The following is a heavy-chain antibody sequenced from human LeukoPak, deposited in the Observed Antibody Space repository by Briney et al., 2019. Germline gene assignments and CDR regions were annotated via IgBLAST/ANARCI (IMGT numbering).Heavy chain of an antibody. V-gene: IGHV1-69*13. CDR2: IIPIFGTA. D-gene: IGHD3-16*02. J-gene: IGHJ6*02. CDR3: ARGVIADYYYYGMDV. Sequence: GASVKVSCKASGGTFSSYAISWVRQAPGQGLEWMGGIIPIFGTASYAQKFQGRVTITADESTSTAYMELSSLRSEDTAVYYCARGVIADYYYYGMDVWGQGTTVTVSS. CDR1: GGTFSSYA.